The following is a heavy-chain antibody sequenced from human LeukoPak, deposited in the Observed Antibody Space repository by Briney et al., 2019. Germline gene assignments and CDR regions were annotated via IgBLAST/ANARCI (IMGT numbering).Heavy chain of an antibody. V-gene: IGHV4-39*07. CDR2: IYYSGST. CDR3: ARFHYYDSSGYIREDAFDI. D-gene: IGHD3-22*01. J-gene: IGHJ3*02. Sequence: PSETLSLTCTVSGGSISSSSYYWGWIRQPPGKGLEWIGSIYYSGSTYYNPSLKSRVTISVDTSKNQFSLKLSSVTAADTAVYYCARFHYYDSSGYIREDAFDIWGQGTMVTVSS. CDR1: GGSISSSSYY.